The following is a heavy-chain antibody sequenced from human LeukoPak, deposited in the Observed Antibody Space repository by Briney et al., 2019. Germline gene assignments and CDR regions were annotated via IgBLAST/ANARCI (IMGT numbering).Heavy chain of an antibody. CDR1: GFTFSNYW. CDR2: IKEDGSEK. J-gene: IGHJ4*02. CDR3: TRDRLACTSTACYSSFDY. V-gene: IGHV3-7*01. Sequence: GGSLRLSCAASGFTFSNYWMNWVRQAPGKGLEWVANIKEDGSEKNYVDSVKSRFTTSRDNAKNSLYLQMNSLRAEDTAVYYCTRDRLACTSTACYSSFDYWGQGTLVTVSS. D-gene: IGHD2-2*01.